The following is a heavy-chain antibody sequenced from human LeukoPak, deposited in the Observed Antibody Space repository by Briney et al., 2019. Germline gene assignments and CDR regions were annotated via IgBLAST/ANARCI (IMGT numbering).Heavy chain of an antibody. CDR2: ISGSGGST. Sequence: GGFLRLSCAASGCTFSSYAMSWVRQAPGKGLEWVSAISGSGGSTYYADSVKGRFTISRDNSKNTLYLQMNSLRAEDTAVYYCAKMRVFYDFWSGYLGWFDPWGQGTLVTVSS. V-gene: IGHV3-23*01. J-gene: IGHJ5*02. CDR1: GCTFSSYA. D-gene: IGHD3-3*01. CDR3: AKMRVFYDFWSGYLGWFDP.